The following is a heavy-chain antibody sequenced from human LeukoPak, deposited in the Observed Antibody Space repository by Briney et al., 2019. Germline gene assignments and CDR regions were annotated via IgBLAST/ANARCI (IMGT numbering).Heavy chain of an antibody. V-gene: IGHV4-61*02. CDR1: GDSISSGDYY. D-gene: IGHD3-9*01. CDR2: ISSSGST. Sequence: SETLSLTCTVSGDSISSGDYYWSWIRQPAGKGLEWIGRISSSGSTNYNPSLKSRVTISVDTSKNQFSLKLSSVTAADTAVYYCARGFYDILTGYYGHIDYWGQGTLVTVSS. J-gene: IGHJ4*02. CDR3: ARGFYDILTGYYGHIDY.